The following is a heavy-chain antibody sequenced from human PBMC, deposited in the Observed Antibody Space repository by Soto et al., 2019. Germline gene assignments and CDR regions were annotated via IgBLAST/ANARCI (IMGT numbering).Heavy chain of an antibody. Sequence: QVQLVQSGAEVKKPGSSVRVSCKASGGTFSNFGFSWVRQAPGQGLEWMGRIIPIFASSNYAQKFHGRLTITADESTSTAYMDLSSLTSEDTAVYFCAKDVGFQQLLFVFETWGEGTLVTVSS. CDR1: GGTFSNFG. V-gene: IGHV1-69*18. CDR3: AKDVGFQQLLFVFET. D-gene: IGHD6-13*01. J-gene: IGHJ5*02. CDR2: IIPIFASS.